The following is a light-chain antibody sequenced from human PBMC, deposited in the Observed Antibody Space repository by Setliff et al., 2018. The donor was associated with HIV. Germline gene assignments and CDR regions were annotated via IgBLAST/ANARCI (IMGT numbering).Light chain of an antibody. J-gene: IGLJ3*02. CDR3: CSYAGSYTLV. CDR2: EVS. CDR1: SSDIGSWNF. V-gene: IGLV2-23*02. Sequence: QSVLAQPASVSGSPGQSITISCTGSSSDIGSWNFVSWYQQYPDKAPKTMIYEVSKRPSGVSDRFSGSKSGYTASLTISGLQPDDEADYYCCSYAGSYTLVFGGGTKVTVL.